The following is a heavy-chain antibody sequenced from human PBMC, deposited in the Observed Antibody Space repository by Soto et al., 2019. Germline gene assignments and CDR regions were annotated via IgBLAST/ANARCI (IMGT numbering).Heavy chain of an antibody. CDR2: ISSSGSTI. V-gene: IGHV3-48*03. Sequence: GGPLRLSCVVSGFTFGSYEMTWLRQAPGKGLEWVSYISSSGSTIYYAASVKSRFTISRDNAKNSLYLQMNRLRAEDTAVYYCATGVGAWYYFDFWGQGXLVTVYS. CDR3: ATGVGAWYYFDF. J-gene: IGHJ4*02. D-gene: IGHD1-26*01. CDR1: GFTFGSYE.